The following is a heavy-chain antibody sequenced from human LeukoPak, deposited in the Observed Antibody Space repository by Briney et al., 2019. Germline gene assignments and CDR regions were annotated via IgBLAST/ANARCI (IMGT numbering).Heavy chain of an antibody. CDR2: ISYDGSNK. CDR1: GFTFSSYA. CDR3: ARTYSSSWYSLDY. V-gene: IGHV3-30*14. D-gene: IGHD6-13*01. Sequence: PGGSLRLSCAASGFTFSSYAMHWVRQAPGKGLEWVAVISYDGSNKYYADSVKGRFTISRDNSKNTLYLQMNSLRAEDTAVYYCARTYSSSWYSLDYWGQGTLVTVSS. J-gene: IGHJ4*02.